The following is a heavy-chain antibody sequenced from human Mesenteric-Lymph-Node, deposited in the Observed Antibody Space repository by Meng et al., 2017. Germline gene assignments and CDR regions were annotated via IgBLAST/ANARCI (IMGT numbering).Heavy chain of an antibody. Sequence: VQPLESGVKVKKPGAYVKVSCKASGYTFTNYGITWVRQAPGQGLEWMGWISAYNGNTNYAQTLQGRLTMTTDTSTSTAYMELRSLRSDDTAVYYCARVEVGITSGDYWGQGTLVTVSS. D-gene: IGHD1-26*01. V-gene: IGHV1-18*01. CDR2: ISAYNGNT. J-gene: IGHJ4*02. CDR1: GYTFTNYG. CDR3: ARVEVGITSGDY.